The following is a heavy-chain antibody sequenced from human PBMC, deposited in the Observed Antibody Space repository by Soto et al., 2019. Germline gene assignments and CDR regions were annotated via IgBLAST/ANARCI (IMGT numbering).Heavy chain of an antibody. CDR2: IYYSGTT. CDR1: GGSISSDDYY. J-gene: IGHJ6*04. Sequence: SETLSLTCSVSGGSISSDDYYWSWIRQPPGKGLEWIGYIYYSGTTYYNSSLKSRVTISVDTSKNQFSLKLSSVTAADTAVYYCATLGRRSGSTGGLYYYFGMDVRGKGTTVTVS. D-gene: IGHD1-1*01. V-gene: IGHV4-30-4*01. CDR3: ATLGRRSGSTGGLYYYFGMDV.